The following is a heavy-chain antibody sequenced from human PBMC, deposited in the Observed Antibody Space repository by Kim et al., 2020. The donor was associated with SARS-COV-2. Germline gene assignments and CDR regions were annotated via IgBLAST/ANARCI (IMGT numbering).Heavy chain of an antibody. J-gene: IGHJ6*02. CDR1: GYTFTSYG. CDR2: ISAYNGNT. D-gene: IGHD6-13*01. V-gene: IGHV1-18*01. Sequence: ASVKVSCKASGYTFTSYGISWVRQAPGQGLEWMGWISAYNGNTNYAQKLQGRVTMTTDTSTSTAYMELRSLRSDDTAVYYCARDSDGSSLVLGQYYYYGMDVWGQGTTVTVSS. CDR3: ARDSDGSSLVLGQYYYYGMDV.